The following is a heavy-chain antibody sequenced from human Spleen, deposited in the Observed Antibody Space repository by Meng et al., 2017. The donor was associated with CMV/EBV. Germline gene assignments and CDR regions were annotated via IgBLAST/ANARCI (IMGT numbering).Heavy chain of an antibody. CDR2: IRYDGSNK. D-gene: IGHD3-3*01. CDR3: AKDLKGVGDYDSWSGYYDY. V-gene: IGHV3-30*02. CDR1: GFTFSSYG. J-gene: IGHJ4*02. Sequence: GESLKISCAASGFTFSSYGMHWVRQAPGKGLEWVAFIRYDGSNKYYADSVKGRFTISRDNSKNTLYLQMNSLRAEDTAVYYCAKDLKGVGDYDSWSGYYDYWGQGTLVTVSS.